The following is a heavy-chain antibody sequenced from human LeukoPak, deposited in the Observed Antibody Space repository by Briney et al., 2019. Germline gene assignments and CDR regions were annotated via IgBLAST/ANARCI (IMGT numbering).Heavy chain of an antibody. V-gene: IGHV4-34*01. J-gene: IGHJ6*03. Sequence: SETLSLTCAVYGWSFSGYYWSWIRQPPGKGLEWIGEINHSGSTDYNPSLKSRVTISVDTSKNQFSLKLSSVTAADTAVYYCASLVPAAMKDYYYYYMDVWGKGTTVTVSS. D-gene: IGHD2-2*01. CDR2: INHSGST. CDR3: ASLVPAAMKDYYYYYMDV. CDR1: GWSFSGYY.